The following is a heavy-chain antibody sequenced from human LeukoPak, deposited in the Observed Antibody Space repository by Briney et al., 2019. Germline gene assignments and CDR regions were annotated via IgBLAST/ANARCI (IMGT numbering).Heavy chain of an antibody. Sequence: SQTLSLTCAISGDSVSSKSAAWNWIRQSPSRGLEWLGRTYYRSKWHNDYAVSVKSRITIDPDTSKNQFSLRLRSVTPADTAQYYCARAPYFDNLTGYRKPYYFDYWGQGTLVTVSS. V-gene: IGHV6-1*01. CDR2: TYYRSKWHN. CDR3: ARAPYFDNLTGYRKPYYFDY. J-gene: IGHJ4*02. D-gene: IGHD3-9*01. CDR1: GDSVSSKSAA.